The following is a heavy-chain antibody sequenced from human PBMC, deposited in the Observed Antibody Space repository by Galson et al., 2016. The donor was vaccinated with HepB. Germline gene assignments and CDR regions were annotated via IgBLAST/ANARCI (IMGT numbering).Heavy chain of an antibody. D-gene: IGHD3-3*01. Sequence: SLRLSCAASGFTFSSYAMSWVRQAPGKGLEWVSAISGSGGSTYYADSVKGRFTISRANSKNTLYLQMNSLRAEDTAVYDCAKDLGFLEWLFFDSYYYYGMDVWGQGTTVTVSS. V-gene: IGHV3-23*01. CDR1: GFTFSSYA. CDR2: ISGSGGST. CDR3: AKDLGFLEWLFFDSYYYYGMDV. J-gene: IGHJ6*02.